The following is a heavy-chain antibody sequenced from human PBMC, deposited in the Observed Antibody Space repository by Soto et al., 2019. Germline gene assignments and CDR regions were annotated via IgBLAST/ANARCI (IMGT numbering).Heavy chain of an antibody. CDR1: GFTFSSYD. J-gene: IGHJ3*02. D-gene: IGHD2-21*01. CDR3: ARGGIAPNPEDNDAFDI. CDR2: IGTAGDT. Sequence: GGSLRLSCAASGFTFSSYDMHWVRQATGKGLEWVSAIGTAGDTYYPGSVKGRFTISRENAKNSLYLQMNSLRAGDTAVYYCARGGIAPNPEDNDAFDIWGQGTMVTVSS. V-gene: IGHV3-13*01.